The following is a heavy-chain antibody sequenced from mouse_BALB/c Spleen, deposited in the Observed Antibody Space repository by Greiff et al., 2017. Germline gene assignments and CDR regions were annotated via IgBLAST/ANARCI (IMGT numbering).Heavy chain of an antibody. Sequence: EVKVVESGGGLVKPGGSLKLSCAASGFTFSSYAMSWVRQSPEQRLEWVAEISSGGSYTYYPDTVTGRFTISRDNAKNTLYLEMSSLRSEDTAMYYCARVYYGVFDYWGQGTTLTVSS. CDR1: GFTFSSYA. CDR2: ISSGGSYT. J-gene: IGHJ2*01. CDR3: ARVYYGVFDY. D-gene: IGHD1-1*02. V-gene: IGHV5-9-4*01.